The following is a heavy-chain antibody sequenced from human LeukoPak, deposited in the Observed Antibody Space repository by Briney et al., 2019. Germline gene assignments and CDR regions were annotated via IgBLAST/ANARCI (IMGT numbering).Heavy chain of an antibody. CDR1: GFTFSSYG. CDR2: IWYDGNNK. J-gene: IGHJ4*02. D-gene: IGHD6-19*01. CDR3: AKESVTHSGGGTGDY. Sequence: PGGSLRLSCAASGFTFSSYGMHWVRQAPGKGLEWVAVIWYDGNNKYYADSVKGRFTISRDNSRNMMYLQMNSLRAEDTAVYYCAKESVTHSGGGTGDYWGQGTLVTVSS. V-gene: IGHV3-33*06.